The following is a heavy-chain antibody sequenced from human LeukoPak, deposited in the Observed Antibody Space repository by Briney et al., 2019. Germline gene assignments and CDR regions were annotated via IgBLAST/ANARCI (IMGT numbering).Heavy chain of an antibody. Sequence: SETLSLTCTVSGASISSSGSFWGWFRQPPGKGLELLGTISHSGTTYYNPSLKSRVTISVDTSKNQFSLKLSSVTAADTAVYYCARARSGKWGFDYWGQGTLVTVSS. V-gene: IGHV4-39*07. D-gene: IGHD1-26*01. J-gene: IGHJ4*02. CDR1: GASISSSGSF. CDR2: ISHSGTT. CDR3: ARARSGKWGFDY.